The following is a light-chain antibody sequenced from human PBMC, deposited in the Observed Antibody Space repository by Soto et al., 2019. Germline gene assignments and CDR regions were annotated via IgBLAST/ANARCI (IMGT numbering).Light chain of an antibody. V-gene: IGLV2-14*03. J-gene: IGLJ1*01. CDR2: DVT. CDR1: SSDVGGYKY. CDR3: GSITSSSTSV. Sequence: QSALTQPASVSGSPGQSITISCTGTSSDVGGYKYVSWYQQHPDKAPKLIIYDVTNRPSGVSNRFSGSKSGNTASLTISGIQTEDEADYYCGSITSSSTSVFGTGTKLTVL.